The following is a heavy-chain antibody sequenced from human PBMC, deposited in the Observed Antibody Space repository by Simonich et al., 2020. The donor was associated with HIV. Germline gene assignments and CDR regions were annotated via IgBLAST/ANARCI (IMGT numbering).Heavy chain of an antibody. CDR2: INHSGNP. CDR1: GGSFSGYY. CDR3: AAGHGLLRFLEWEGTYMDV. J-gene: IGHJ6*03. Sequence: QVQLQQWGAGLLKPSETLSLTCAVYGGSFSGYYWSWIRQPPGKGLEWIGEINHSGNPNYNPSLKCRVTRSVEKSKNQFSLKLSSMTAADTAVYYCAAGHGLLRFLEWEGTYMDVWGKGTTVTVSS. V-gene: IGHV4-34*01. D-gene: IGHD3-3*01.